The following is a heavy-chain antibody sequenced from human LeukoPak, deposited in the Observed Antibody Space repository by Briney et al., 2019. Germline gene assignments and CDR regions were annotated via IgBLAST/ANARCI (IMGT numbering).Heavy chain of an antibody. CDR2: IYYSGST. CDR3: ARDSLTGYYALDY. CDR1: GGSVSSGSYY. D-gene: IGHD3-9*01. J-gene: IGHJ4*02. Sequence: PSETLSLTCTVSGGSVSSGSYYWSWIRQPPGKGLEWIGYIYYSGSTNYNPSLKSRFTISVDTSKNQFSLKLSSVTAADTAVYYCARDSLTGYYALDYWGQGTLVTVSS. V-gene: IGHV4-61*01.